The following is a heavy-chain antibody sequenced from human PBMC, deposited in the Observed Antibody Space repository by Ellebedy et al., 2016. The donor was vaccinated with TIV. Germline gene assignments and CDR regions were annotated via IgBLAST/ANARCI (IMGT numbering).Heavy chain of an antibody. CDR3: AKIVSGGASFDP. CDR2: VTPSGST. CDR1: GASVSSYF. V-gene: IGHV4-59*02. Sequence: MPSETLSLTCTASGASVSSYFWSRIRQSPGKGLEWIGYVTPSGSTNYNPSLKSRVTMSRDLSKNSFSLHLASVTATDTAIYYCAKIVSGGASFDPWGQGTLVTVSS. D-gene: IGHD3-16*01. J-gene: IGHJ5*02.